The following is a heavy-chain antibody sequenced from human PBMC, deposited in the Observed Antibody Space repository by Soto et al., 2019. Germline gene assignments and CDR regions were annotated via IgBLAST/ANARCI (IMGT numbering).Heavy chain of an antibody. CDR1: GYTFTGYY. J-gene: IGHJ6*02. V-gene: IGHV1-2*04. D-gene: IGHD2-2*01. Sequence: ASVKVSCKASGYTFTGYYMHWVRQAPGQGLEWMGWINPNSGGTNYAQKFRGWVTMTRDTSISTAYMELSRLRSDDTAVYYCARDNGCISASCYPYYYGMDVWGQGTTVTVSS. CDR3: ARDNGCISASCYPYYYGMDV. CDR2: INPNSGGT.